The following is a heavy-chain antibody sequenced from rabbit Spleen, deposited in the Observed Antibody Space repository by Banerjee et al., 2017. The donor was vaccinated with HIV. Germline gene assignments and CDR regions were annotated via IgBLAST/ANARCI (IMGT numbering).Heavy chain of an antibody. D-gene: IGHD8-1*01. Sequence: QEQLEESGGDLVEPGASLTLTCTASAFDFSVNAICWVRQAPGKGPEWIACIDTGSDKIWYANWAKGRITISKTSSTTVDLRVTSLTAADTATYFCARDTGSSFSTYGMDLWGQGTLVTVS. CDR2: IDTGSDKI. V-gene: IGHV1S45*01. CDR1: AFDFSVNA. CDR3: ARDTGSSFSTYGMDL. J-gene: IGHJ6*01.